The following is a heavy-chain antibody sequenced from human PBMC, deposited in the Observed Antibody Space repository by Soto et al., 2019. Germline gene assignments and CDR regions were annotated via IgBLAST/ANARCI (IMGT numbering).Heavy chain of an antibody. CDR3: ARHGLLVYYENSDYYLYGMDV. J-gene: IGHJ6*02. Sequence: GESLKISCKGSGYSFTIYWIGWVRQLPGKGLEWMGIIYPGDSDTRYSPSFQGQVTISADKSISTAYLQWSSLKASDTAMYCCARHGLLVYYENSDYYLYGMDVWGQWKTVTVSS. V-gene: IGHV5-51*01. D-gene: IGHD3-22*01. CDR1: GYSFTIYW. CDR2: IYPGDSDT.